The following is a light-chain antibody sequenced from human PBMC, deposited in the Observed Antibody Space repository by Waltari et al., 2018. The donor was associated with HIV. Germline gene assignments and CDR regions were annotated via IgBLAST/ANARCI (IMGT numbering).Light chain of an antibody. J-gene: IGLJ2*01. Sequence: NFMLTQPHSVSESPGKTVTISCTRSSGRMASNHVQWYQQRPGSAPTTVIYEDNQRPSGVPDRFSGSIDSSSNSASLTISGLKTEDEADYYCQSYDSSNVVFGGGTKLTIL. CDR1: SGRMASNH. CDR2: EDN. CDR3: QSYDSSNVV. V-gene: IGLV6-57*04.